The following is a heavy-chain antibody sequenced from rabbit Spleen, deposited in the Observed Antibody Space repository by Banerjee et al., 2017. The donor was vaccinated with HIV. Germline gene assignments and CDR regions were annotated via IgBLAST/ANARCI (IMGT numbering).Heavy chain of an antibody. CDR2: IVNDDGST. J-gene: IGHJ3*01. D-gene: IGHD4-1*01. Sequence: LEESGGGLVQPEGSLTLTCKASGFGFSDNAMCWVRQTPGKGPEWIACIVNDDGSTYYASWAKGRFTISRSTSLNTVTLQMTSLTAADTATYFCARDGISFVSTGWGLTRLDLWGPGTLVTVS. CDR1: GFGFSDNA. CDR3: ARDGISFVSTGWGLTRLDL. V-gene: IGHV1S47*01.